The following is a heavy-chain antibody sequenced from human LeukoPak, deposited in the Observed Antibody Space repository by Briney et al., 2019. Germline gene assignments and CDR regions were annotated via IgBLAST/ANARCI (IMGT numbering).Heavy chain of an antibody. J-gene: IGHJ4*02. CDR2: ISAYNGNT. CDR3: AVQRTSGAAYFDY. CDR1: GYTFTSYG. D-gene: IGHD2-15*01. V-gene: IGHV1-18*01. Sequence: ASVKVSCKASGYTFTSYGISWVRQAPGQGLEWMGWISAYNGNTNYAQKLQGRVTMTTDTSTSTACMELSSLRSEDTAVYYCAVQRTSGAAYFDYWGQGTLVTVSS.